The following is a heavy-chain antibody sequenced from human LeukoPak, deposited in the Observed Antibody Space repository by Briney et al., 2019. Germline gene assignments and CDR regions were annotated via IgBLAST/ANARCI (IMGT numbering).Heavy chain of an antibody. Sequence: GASVKVSCKASGYTFNNYAIHWVRQAPGQRLEWMGWINAGNGNTKYSQKFQGRVTITRDTSASTAYMELSSLRSEDTAVYYCARAVYCSSTSCLVNAFDIWGQGTVVTVSS. CDR1: GYTFNNYA. CDR2: INAGNGNT. D-gene: IGHD2-2*01. J-gene: IGHJ3*02. V-gene: IGHV1-3*01. CDR3: ARAVYCSSTSCLVNAFDI.